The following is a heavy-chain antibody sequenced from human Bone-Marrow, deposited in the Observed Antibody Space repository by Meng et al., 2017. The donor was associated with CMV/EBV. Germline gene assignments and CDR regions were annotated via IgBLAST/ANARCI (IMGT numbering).Heavy chain of an antibody. CDR2: INPNSGGT. CDR1: GYTFTGYY. J-gene: IGHJ5*02. Sequence: ASVKVSCKASGYTFTGYYMHWVRQAPGQGLEWMGWINPNSGGTNYAQKFQGRVTMTRDTSISTAYMELSRLRSEDTAVYYCARDNSDSTSSWWFDPWGQGTLVTVSS. V-gene: IGHV1-2*02. CDR3: ARDNSDSTSSWWFDP. D-gene: IGHD6-6*01.